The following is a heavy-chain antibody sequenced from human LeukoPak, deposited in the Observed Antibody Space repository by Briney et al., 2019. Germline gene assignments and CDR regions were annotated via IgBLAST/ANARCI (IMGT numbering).Heavy chain of an antibody. CDR2: INWSGGST. J-gene: IGHJ4*02. CDR1: GFAFDEHG. Sequence: PGGSLRLSCTASGFAFDEHGMSWVRQVPGKGLEWVSGINWSGGSTGYADPLRGRFTISRDNAKNSLYLQMDSLRAEDTALYYCAGAPITSPFYFDYCGQGTLVTVSS. CDR3: AGAPITSPFYFDY. V-gene: IGHV3-20*04. D-gene: IGHD2-2*01.